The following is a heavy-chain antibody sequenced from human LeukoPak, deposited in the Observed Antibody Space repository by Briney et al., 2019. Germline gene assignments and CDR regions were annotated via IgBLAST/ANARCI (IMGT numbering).Heavy chain of an antibody. CDR2: IYYSGSP. Sequence: SETLSLTCTVSGGSISSSSYYWGWIRQPPGKGLEWIGSIYYSGSPYYNPSLKSRVTISVDTSKKQFSLKLSSVTAADTAVYYCARLYGSGSSLYFDYWGQGTLVTVSS. D-gene: IGHD3-10*01. CDR1: GGSISSSSYY. J-gene: IGHJ4*02. V-gene: IGHV4-39*01. CDR3: ARLYGSGSSLYFDY.